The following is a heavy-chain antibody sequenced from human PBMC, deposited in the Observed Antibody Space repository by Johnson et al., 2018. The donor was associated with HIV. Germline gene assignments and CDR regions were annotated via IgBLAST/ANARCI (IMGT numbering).Heavy chain of an antibody. V-gene: IGHV3-23*04. CDR1: RFTVSSNY. CDR3: ARDGYNYVAFDI. Sequence: VQLVESGGGVARPGGSLRLSCAASRFTVSSNYMTWVRQAPGKGLEWVSGISGSGGSTYYADSGKGRFTISRDNSKNTLYLQMNSLRAEDTAVYYCARDGYNYVAFDIWGQGTMVTVSS. D-gene: IGHD3-22*01. CDR2: ISGSGGST. J-gene: IGHJ3*02.